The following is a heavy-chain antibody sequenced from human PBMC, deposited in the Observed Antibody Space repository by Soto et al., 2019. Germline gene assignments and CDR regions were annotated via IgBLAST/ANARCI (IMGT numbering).Heavy chain of an antibody. Sequence: QVQLQQWGAGLLKPSETLSLTCGVYGGSFSGNYWSWIRQPPGEGLEWIGEINPSGSTNYSPSLKXRATISADTSKNQFSLKLSSVIAADTAVYYCARGREGGGDSWGQGTLVTVSS. CDR3: ARGREGGGDS. CDR1: GGSFSGNY. J-gene: IGHJ4*02. CDR2: INPSGST. D-gene: IGHD2-15*01. V-gene: IGHV4-34*01.